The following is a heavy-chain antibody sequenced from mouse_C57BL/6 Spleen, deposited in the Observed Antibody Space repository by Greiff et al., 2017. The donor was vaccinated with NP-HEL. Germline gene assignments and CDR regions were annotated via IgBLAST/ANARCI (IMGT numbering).Heavy chain of an antibody. CDR3: ARLVTTEFAY. J-gene: IGHJ3*01. Sequence: VQLQQPGAELVMPGASVKLSCKASGYTFTSYWMHWVKQRPGQGLEWIGEIDPSGSYTNYNQKFKGKSTLTVDKSSSTAYMQLSSLTSEDSAVYYWARLVTTEFAYWGQGTLVTVSA. CDR1: GYTFTSYW. CDR2: IDPSGSYT. V-gene: IGHV1-69*01. D-gene: IGHD2-2*01.